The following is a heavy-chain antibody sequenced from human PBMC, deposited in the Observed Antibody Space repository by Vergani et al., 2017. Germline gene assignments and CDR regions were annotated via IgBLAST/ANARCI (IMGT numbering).Heavy chain of an antibody. CDR3: VRNGETASNSDYFDN. CDR1: GFTFSDYW. V-gene: IGHV3-7*01. CDR2: IDRDGSET. Sequence: VESGGTLVQPGGSLRLSCAVSGFTFSDYWMAWVRQAPGKGLEWVANIDRDGSETIYLDSLNGRFTISRDNAKSSVFLQMDSLRVEDTALYYCVRNGETASNSDYFDNGGQGTYVTVSS. J-gene: IGHJ4*02. D-gene: IGHD5-24*01.